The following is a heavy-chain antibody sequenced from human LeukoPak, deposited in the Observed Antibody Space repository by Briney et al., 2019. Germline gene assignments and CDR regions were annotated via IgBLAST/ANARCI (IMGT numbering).Heavy chain of an antibody. D-gene: IGHD3-10*01. CDR3: ARVGSRSFVVRGPHHFDY. CDR2: INHSGST. V-gene: IGHV4-34*01. J-gene: IGHJ4*02. CDR1: GFTVSSNY. Sequence: GSLRLSCAASGFTVSSNYMSWVRQAPGNGLEWIGEINHSGSTNYNPSLKSRVTISVDTSKNQFSLKLSSVTAADTAVYYCARVGSRSFVVRGPHHFDYWGQGTLVTVSS.